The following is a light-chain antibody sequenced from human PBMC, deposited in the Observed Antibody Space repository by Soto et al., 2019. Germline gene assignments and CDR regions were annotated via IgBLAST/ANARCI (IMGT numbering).Light chain of an antibody. V-gene: IGLV1-44*01. CDR3: AAWDYSLNGCYV. Sequence: QSVLTQPPSASGTPGQRVTISCSGGTSNIGSNTVNWYQQLPGTAPKLLIYSNNQRPSRVPDRFSGSKSGTSASLAISGLQSEDEADYYCAAWDYSLNGCYVFGNGTKVTVL. CDR1: TSNIGSNT. J-gene: IGLJ1*01. CDR2: SNN.